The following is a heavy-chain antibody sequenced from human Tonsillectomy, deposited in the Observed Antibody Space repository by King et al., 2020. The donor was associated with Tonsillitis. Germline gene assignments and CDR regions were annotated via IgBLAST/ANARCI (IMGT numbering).Heavy chain of an antibody. CDR2: ISSSGRTI. J-gene: IGHJ6*03. CDR1: GFTFSSYE. CDR3: ARDCSSTSCYRDYYYYMDV. Sequence: DVQLVESGGGLVQPGGSLRLSCAASGFTFSSYEMNWVRQAPGKGLEGVSYISSSGRTIYYADSVKGRFTISRGNAKNSLYLQMNSLRAEDTAVYYCARDCSSTSCYRDYYYYMDVWGKGTTVTVSS. D-gene: IGHD2-2*01. V-gene: IGHV3-48*03.